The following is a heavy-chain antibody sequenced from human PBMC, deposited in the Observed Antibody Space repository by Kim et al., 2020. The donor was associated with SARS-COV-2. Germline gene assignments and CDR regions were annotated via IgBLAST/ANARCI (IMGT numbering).Heavy chain of an antibody. D-gene: IGHD3-10*01. J-gene: IGHJ5*02. Sequence: PYLKVRVTMSADSAKNQFSMKLGSVTATDTAVYYCARHVTGQVGNWFDPWGQGTLVTVSS. CDR3: ARHVTGQVGNWFDP. V-gene: IGHV4-59*08.